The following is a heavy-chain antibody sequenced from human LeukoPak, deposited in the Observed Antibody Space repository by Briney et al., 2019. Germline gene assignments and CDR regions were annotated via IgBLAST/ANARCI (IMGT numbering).Heavy chain of an antibody. J-gene: IGHJ3*01. V-gene: IGHV4-4*09. CDR1: GVSISPYY. D-gene: IGHD3-3*01. CDR2: IHTSGSN. CDR3: ARLSAAVHLGAFDL. Sequence: SETPSLTCAVSGVSISPYYWAWIRQPPGKGLEWIGYIHTSGSNNQYPSLKSRVTISVDKSKNHFSLRLTSVTAADTAVYYCARLSAAVHLGAFDLWGQGTMVTVSS.